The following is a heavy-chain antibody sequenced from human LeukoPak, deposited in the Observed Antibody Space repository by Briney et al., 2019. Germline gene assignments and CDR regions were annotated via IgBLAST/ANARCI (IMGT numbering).Heavy chain of an antibody. CDR2: INHSGST. J-gene: IGHJ6*02. V-gene: IGHV4-34*01. D-gene: IGHD3-3*01. CDR1: GGSFSGYY. CDR3: ARARVRVVIIRDYYYGMDV. Sequence: PSETLSLTCAVYGGSFSGYYWSWIRQPPGKGLEWIGEINHSGSTNYNPSLESRVTISVDTSKNQFSLKLSSVTAADTAVYYCARARVRVVIIRDYYYGMDVWGQGTTVTVSS.